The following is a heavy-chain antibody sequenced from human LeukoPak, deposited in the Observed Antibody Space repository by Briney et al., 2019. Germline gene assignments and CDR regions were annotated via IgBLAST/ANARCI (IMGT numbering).Heavy chain of an antibody. CDR2: IYPGDSDT. CDR3: ARPGRAWFGDQGPAFDI. Sequence: GESLKISCKGSGYSFTSYWIGWVRQMPGKGLEWMGIIYPGDSDTRYSPSFQGQVTISADKSISTAYLQWSSLKASDTAMYYCARPGRAWFGDQGPAFDIWGQGTMVTVSS. CDR1: GYSFTSYW. V-gene: IGHV5-51*01. D-gene: IGHD3-10*01. J-gene: IGHJ3*02.